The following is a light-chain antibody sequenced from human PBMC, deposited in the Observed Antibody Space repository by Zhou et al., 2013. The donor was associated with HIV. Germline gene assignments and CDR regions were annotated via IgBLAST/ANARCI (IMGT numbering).Light chain of an antibody. CDR3: QESYSTPHT. J-gene: IGKJ4*01. V-gene: IGKV1-39*01. CDR1: QGISSR. Sequence: DIQLTQSPSFLSASVGDTVTITCRASQGISSRLAWHQQKPGKAPKLLIYGASTLQSGVPSRISGSGSGTDFTLTISSLQPEDFATYYCQESYSTPHTFGGGTKVEIK. CDR2: GAS.